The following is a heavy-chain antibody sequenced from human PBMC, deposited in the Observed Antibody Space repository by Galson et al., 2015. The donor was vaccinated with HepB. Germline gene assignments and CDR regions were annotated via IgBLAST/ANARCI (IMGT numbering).Heavy chain of an antibody. CDR3: ARDYCSSIKCYDLFDY. D-gene: IGHD2-2*01. Sequence: SVTVSCKASGSTFTSYDINWVRQATGQGLEWMGWMNPNSGNTGYAQKFQGRVTMTRNTSISTAYMELSSLRSEDTAMYYCARDYCSSIKCYDLFDYWGQGTLVTVSS. J-gene: IGHJ4*02. V-gene: IGHV1-8*01. CDR1: GSTFTSYD. CDR2: MNPNSGNT.